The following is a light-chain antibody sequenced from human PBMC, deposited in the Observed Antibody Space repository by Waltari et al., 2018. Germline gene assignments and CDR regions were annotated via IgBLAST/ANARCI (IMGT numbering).Light chain of an antibody. V-gene: IGLV3-1*01. CDR1: KLGDKY. CDR2: QHN. CDR3: QAWDRTTVV. Sequence: SYEPTQPPSVSVSPGQTASITCSGDKLGDKYAYWYQQKPGQSPVLVIYQHNKRPSGIPERFSGSNSGNTATLTISGTQAMDEADYYCQAWDRTTVVFGGGTKLTVL. J-gene: IGLJ2*01.